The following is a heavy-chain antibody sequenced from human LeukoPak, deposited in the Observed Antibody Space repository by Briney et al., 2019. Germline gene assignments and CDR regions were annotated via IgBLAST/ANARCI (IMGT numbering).Heavy chain of an antibody. Sequence: GGSLRLSCAASGFTFSSYGMHWVRQAPGKGPEWVAFIRYDGSNKYYADSVKGRFTISRDNSKNTLYLQMNSLRAEDTAVYYCAKDSSSWYLGWYFDLWGRGTLVTVSS. J-gene: IGHJ2*01. CDR2: IRYDGSNK. CDR1: GFTFSSYG. CDR3: AKDSSSWYLGWYFDL. D-gene: IGHD6-13*01. V-gene: IGHV3-30*02.